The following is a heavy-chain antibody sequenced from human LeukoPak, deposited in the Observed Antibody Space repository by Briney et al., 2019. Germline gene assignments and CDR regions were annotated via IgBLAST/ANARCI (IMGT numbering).Heavy chain of an antibody. J-gene: IGHJ3*02. V-gene: IGHV3-30*02. D-gene: IGHD3-22*01. Sequence: GSLRLSCAASGFTFGSYGMHWVRQAPGKGLEWVTFIRSDGSNKYYADSVKGRFTISRDNSKNTLYLQMNTLIADDTAVYYCATPIRPHYYDSSGADAFDIWGQGTMVTVSS. CDR2: IRSDGSNK. CDR1: GFTFGSYG. CDR3: ATPIRPHYYDSSGADAFDI.